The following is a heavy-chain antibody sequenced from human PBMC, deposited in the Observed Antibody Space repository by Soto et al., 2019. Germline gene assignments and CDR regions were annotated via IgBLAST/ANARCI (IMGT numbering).Heavy chain of an antibody. CDR3: AKDLYYYDSSGWTFDI. CDR1: GFTFSSYG. D-gene: IGHD3-22*01. CDR2: ISYDGSNE. J-gene: IGHJ3*02. Sequence: QVQLVESGGGVVQPGRSLRLSCAASGFTFSSYGMHWVRQAPGKGLEWVAVISYDGSNEYYADSVKGRFTISRDNSKNTLYLQMNSLRAEDTAVYYCAKDLYYYDSSGWTFDIWGQGTMVTVSS. V-gene: IGHV3-30*18.